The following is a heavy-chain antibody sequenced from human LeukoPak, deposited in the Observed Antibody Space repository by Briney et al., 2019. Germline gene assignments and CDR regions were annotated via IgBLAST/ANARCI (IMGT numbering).Heavy chain of an antibody. V-gene: IGHV3-21*01. CDR2: ISSSSSYI. D-gene: IGHD3-3*01. Sequence: GGSLRLSCAASGFTFSSYSMNWVRQAPGKGLEWVSSISSSSSYIYYADSVNGRFTISRDNAKNSLYLQMNSLRAEDTAVYYCARMGATGHDFWSGPLPHWFDPWGQGTLVTVSS. CDR3: ARMGATGHDFWSGPLPHWFDP. CDR1: GFTFSSYS. J-gene: IGHJ5*02.